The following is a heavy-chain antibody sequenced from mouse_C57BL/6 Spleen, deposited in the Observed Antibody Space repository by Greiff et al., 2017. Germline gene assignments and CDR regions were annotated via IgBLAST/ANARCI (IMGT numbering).Heavy chain of an antibody. CDR1: GYTFTEYT. D-gene: IGHD1-1*01. J-gene: IGHJ4*01. CDR3: ARHEGGHYGSSSYAMDY. Sequence: QVQLKESGAELVKPGASVKLSCKASGYTFTEYTIHWVKQRSGQGLEWIGWFYPGSGSIKYNEKFKDKATLTVDKSTSTVYMELSRLTSEDSAVYFCARHEGGHYGSSSYAMDYWGQGTSVTVSS. V-gene: IGHV1-62-2*01. CDR2: FYPGSGSI.